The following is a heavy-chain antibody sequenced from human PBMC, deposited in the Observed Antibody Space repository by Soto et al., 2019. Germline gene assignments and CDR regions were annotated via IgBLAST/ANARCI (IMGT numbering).Heavy chain of an antibody. CDR2: IDPSDSNT. J-gene: IGHJ4*02. CDR3: ARRRWGVGVDTLYYFDY. CDR1: GYSFTSYW. Sequence: EVQLVQSGAEVKKPGESLRISCKDSGYSFTSYWISWVRQMPGKGLEWMGRIDPSDSNTNYSPSFQGHVTISTDKSISTAYLQWSSLEASDTAMYYCARRRWGVGVDTLYYFDYWGQGTLVTVSS. V-gene: IGHV5-10-1*03. D-gene: IGHD1-26*01.